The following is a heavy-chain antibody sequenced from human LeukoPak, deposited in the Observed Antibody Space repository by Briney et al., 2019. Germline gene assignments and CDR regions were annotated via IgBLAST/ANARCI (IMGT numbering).Heavy chain of an antibody. J-gene: IGHJ4*02. CDR2: INSDGSST. V-gene: IGHV3-74*01. CDR3: ARVYGGYNPNY. Sequence: GGSLRLSCAASGFTFSSYWMHWVRQAPGKGLVWVSRINSDGSSTSYADSVKGRFTISRDNAKNTLYLQMNSLRAEDTAVYYCARVYGGYNPNYWGQGTLVTVSS. CDR1: GFTFSSYW. D-gene: IGHD5-12*01.